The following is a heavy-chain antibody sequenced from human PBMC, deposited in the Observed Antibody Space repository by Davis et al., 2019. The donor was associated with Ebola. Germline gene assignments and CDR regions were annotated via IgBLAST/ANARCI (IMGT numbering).Heavy chain of an antibody. V-gene: IGHV1-69*13. CDR3: AREGRWELLSYYYYYGMDV. CDR1: GGTFSSYA. Sequence: AASVKVSCKASGGTFSSYAISWVRQAPGQGLEWMGGIIPIFGTANYAQKFQGRVTITADESTSTAYMEVGSLRSDDTAVYYCAREGRWELLSYYYYYGMDVWGQGTTVTVSS. D-gene: IGHD1-26*01. CDR2: IIPIFGTA. J-gene: IGHJ6*02.